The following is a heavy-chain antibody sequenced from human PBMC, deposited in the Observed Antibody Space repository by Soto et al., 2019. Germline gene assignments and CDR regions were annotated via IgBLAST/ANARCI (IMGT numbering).Heavy chain of an antibody. CDR1: GYTFTSYY. CDR3: ASFKEIAARPTTKTDYYYYGMDV. CDR2: INPSGGST. D-gene: IGHD6-6*01. V-gene: IGHV1-46*01. Sequence: ASVKVSCKASGYTFTSYYMHWVRQSPGQGLEWMGIINPSGGSTSYAQKFQGRVTMTRDTSTSTVDMELSSLRSEDTAVYYCASFKEIAARPTTKTDYYYYGMDVWGQGTTVTVSS. J-gene: IGHJ6*02.